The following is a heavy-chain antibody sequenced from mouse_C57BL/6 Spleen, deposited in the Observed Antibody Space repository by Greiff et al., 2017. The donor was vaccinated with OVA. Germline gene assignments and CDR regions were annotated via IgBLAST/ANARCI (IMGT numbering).Heavy chain of an antibody. CDR3: ARDGYYYFDY. CDR1: GFTFSDYG. V-gene: IGHV5-17*01. D-gene: IGHD2-3*01. Sequence: EVKLEESGGGLVKPGGSLKLSCAASGFTFSDYGMHWVRQAPEKGLEWVAYISRGSSTIYYADTVKGRFTISRDNAKNTLFLQMTSLRSEDTAMYYCARDGYYYFDYWGQGTTLTVSS. CDR2: ISRGSSTI. J-gene: IGHJ2*01.